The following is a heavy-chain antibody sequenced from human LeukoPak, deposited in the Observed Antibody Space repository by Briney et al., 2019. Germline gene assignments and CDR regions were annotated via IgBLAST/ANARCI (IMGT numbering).Heavy chain of an antibody. CDR3: ARAKGPGAHYDWFDP. D-gene: IGHD2-2*01. CDR2: IYNSGST. Sequence: ASQTLSLTRTVSGASISSGDYYWSWLRQPPGKGLEWIGYIYNSGSTFYNPSLKSRLTISVDTSKKQFSLKLSSVAAADTAVYYCARAKGPGAHYDWFDPWGQGTLVTVSS. J-gene: IGHJ5*02. V-gene: IGHV4-30-4*01. CDR1: GASISSGDYY.